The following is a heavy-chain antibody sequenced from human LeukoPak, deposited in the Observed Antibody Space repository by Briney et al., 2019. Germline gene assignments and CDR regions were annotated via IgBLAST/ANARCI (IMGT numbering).Heavy chain of an antibody. J-gene: IGHJ3*02. V-gene: IGHV1-24*01. CDR1: GYTLTELS. CDR2: FDPEDGET. CDR3: ATVPIAAAGSSAFDI. D-gene: IGHD6-13*01. Sequence: ASVKVSCKVSGYTLTELSMHWVRQAPGKGLEWMGGFDPEDGETIYAQKFQGRVTMTEDTSTDTAYMELSSLRSEDTAVYYCATVPIAAAGSSAFDIWGQRTMVTVSS.